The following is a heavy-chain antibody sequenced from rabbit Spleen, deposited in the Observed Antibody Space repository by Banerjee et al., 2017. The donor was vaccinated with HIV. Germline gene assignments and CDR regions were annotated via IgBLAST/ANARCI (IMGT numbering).Heavy chain of an antibody. D-gene: IGHD8-1*01. J-gene: IGHJ6*01. CDR2: IAGSSGGFT. CDR1: GFSFSSSDY. CDR3: ARDTGSSFSSHGMDL. V-gene: IGHV1S40*01. Sequence: QSLEESGGDLVKPGASLTLTCTASGFSFSSSDYMCWVRQAPGKGLEWIACIAGSSGGFTYSATWAKGRFTCSKTSSTTVTLQMTSLTVADTATYFCARDTGSSFSSHGMDLWGQGTLVTVS.